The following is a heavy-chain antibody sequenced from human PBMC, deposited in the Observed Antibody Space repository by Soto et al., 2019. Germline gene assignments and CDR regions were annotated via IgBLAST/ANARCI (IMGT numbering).Heavy chain of an antibody. CDR3: ARVARYNWKTGWLDP. J-gene: IGHJ5*02. CDR2: IYYSGST. D-gene: IGHD1-20*01. Sequence: SETLSLTCTVSGGSISSYYWSCIRQPPGKGLEWIGYIYYSGSTNYNPSLKSRVTISVDTSKNQFSLKLSSVTAADTAVYYCARVARYNWKTGWLDPWGQGTLVTVSS. CDR1: GGSISSYY. V-gene: IGHV4-59*01.